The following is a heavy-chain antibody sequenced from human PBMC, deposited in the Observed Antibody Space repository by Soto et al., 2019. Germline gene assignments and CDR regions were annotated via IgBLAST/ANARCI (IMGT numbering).Heavy chain of an antibody. Sequence: GGSLRLSCAASGFTFSDYYMSWIRQAPGKGLEWVSYISSSGSTIYYADSVKGRFSTSRDNSKSTLYLDMNTLRVEDTAIYYCAKTFGSNWLPEYWGQGTLVTVSS. J-gene: IGHJ4*02. CDR2: ISSSGSTI. CDR1: GFTFSDYY. CDR3: AKTFGSNWLPEY. V-gene: IGHV3-11*01. D-gene: IGHD6-13*01.